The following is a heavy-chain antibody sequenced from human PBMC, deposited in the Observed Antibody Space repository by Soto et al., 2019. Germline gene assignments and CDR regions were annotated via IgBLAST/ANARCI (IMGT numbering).Heavy chain of an antibody. V-gene: IGHV3-23*01. CDR3: AKAREGNWNYPSAFDY. D-gene: IGHD1-7*01. CDR2: ISGSGGST. J-gene: IGHJ4*02. Sequence: PGWSLRLSCTASLFTFSSYAMSWVRKTPWKGLEWVSAISGSGGSTYYADSVKGRFTISRDNSKNTLYLQMNSLRAEDTAVYYCAKAREGNWNYPSAFDYWGQGTLVTVSS. CDR1: LFTFSSYA.